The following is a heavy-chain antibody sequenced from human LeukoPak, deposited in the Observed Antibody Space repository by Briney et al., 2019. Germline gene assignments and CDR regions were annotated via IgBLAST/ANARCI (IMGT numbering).Heavy chain of an antibody. CDR3: AKVTGGWYYDILTGSNYFDY. V-gene: IGHV3-30*04. CDR2: ISYDGSNK. J-gene: IGHJ4*02. Sequence: GGSLRLSCAASGFTFSSYAMHWVRQAPGKGLEWVAVISYDGSNKYYADSVKGRFTISRDNSKNTLYLQMNSLRAEDTAVYYCAKVTGGWYYDILTGSNYFDYWGQGTLVTVSS. CDR1: GFTFSSYA. D-gene: IGHD3-9*01.